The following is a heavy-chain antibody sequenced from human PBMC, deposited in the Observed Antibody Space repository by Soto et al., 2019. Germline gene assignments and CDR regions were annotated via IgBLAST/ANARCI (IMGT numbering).Heavy chain of an antibody. Sequence: SETLSLTCTVSGGSISNYYWTWIRQPPGKGLEWIGYIYYSGSTNYNPSLKSRVTISVDTSKNQLSLKLRSVTAADTAVYFCAREGNLGRWIQPLDSWGQGTLVTVS. D-gene: IGHD5-12*01. CDR2: IYYSGST. V-gene: IGHV4-59*01. J-gene: IGHJ4*02. CDR1: GGSISNYY. CDR3: AREGNLGRWIQPLDS.